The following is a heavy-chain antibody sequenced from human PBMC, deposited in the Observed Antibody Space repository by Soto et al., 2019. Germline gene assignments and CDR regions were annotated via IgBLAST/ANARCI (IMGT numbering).Heavy chain of an antibody. CDR1: GGSISSYY. V-gene: IGHV4-59*01. CDR2: IYYSGST. CDR3: ARGSGYSSSWYGFDY. D-gene: IGHD6-13*01. Sequence: SLTCTVSGGSISSYYWSWIRQPPGKGLEWIGYIYYSGSTNYNPSLKSRVTISVDTSKNQFSLKLSSVTAADTAVYFCARGSGYSSSWYGFDYWGQGTLVTVSS. J-gene: IGHJ4*02.